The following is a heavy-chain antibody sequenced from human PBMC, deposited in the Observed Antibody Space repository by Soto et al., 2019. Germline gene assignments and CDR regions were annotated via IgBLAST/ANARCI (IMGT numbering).Heavy chain of an antibody. CDR3: ARDAPPDDY. V-gene: IGHV3-48*01. CDR2: ISSSSSTI. CDR1: GLTFSSYA. Sequence: GGSLRLSCAASGLTFSSYAMTWVRQAPGKGLEWVSYISSSSSTIYYADSVKGRFTISRDNAKNSLYLQMNSLRAEDTAVYYCARDAPPDDYWGQGTLVTVSS. J-gene: IGHJ4*02.